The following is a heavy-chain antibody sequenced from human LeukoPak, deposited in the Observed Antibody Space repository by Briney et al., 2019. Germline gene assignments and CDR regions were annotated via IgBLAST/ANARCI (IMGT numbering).Heavy chain of an antibody. CDR2: IYTSGCT. V-gene: IGHV4-4*07. J-gene: IGHJ6*02. Sequence: PSETLSLTCTVSGGSISSYYWSWIRQPAGKGLEWIGRIYTSGCTNYNPSLKSRVTMSVDTSKNQFSLKLSSVTAADTAVYYCARDSFGGYSYGPYYYYYGMDVWGQGTTVTVSS. CDR1: GGSISSYY. D-gene: IGHD5-18*01. CDR3: ARDSFGGYSYGPYYYYYGMDV.